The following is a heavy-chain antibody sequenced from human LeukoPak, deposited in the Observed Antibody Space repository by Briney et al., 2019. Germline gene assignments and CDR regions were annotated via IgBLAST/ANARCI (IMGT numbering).Heavy chain of an antibody. V-gene: IGHV3-30*03. J-gene: IGHJ4*02. Sequence: PGRSLRLSCAASGFTFSNYGMHWVRQAPGKGLEWVAVISYDGSNKYYADSVKGRFTISRDNSKNTLYLQMNSLRAEDTAVYYCARKDRSGTPRGLDYWGQGTLVTVSS. CDR1: GFTFSNYG. CDR2: ISYDGSNK. CDR3: ARKDRSGTPRGLDY. D-gene: IGHD3-22*01.